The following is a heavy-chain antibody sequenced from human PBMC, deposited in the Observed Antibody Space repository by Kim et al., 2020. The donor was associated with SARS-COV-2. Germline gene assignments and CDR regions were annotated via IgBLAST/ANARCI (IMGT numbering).Heavy chain of an antibody. V-gene: IGHV3-15*01. D-gene: IGHD3-16*01. Sequence: GGSLRLSCAVSGIPFSNAWFNWVRQAPGKGLEWVGRIKSRSDGGTGDLAAPVKGRFAISRDDSKNMLYLVMDSPRTDDSGVYYCTTVSMRWGQGTLVTVS. J-gene: IGHJ4*02. CDR3: TTVSMR. CDR2: IKSRSDGGTG. CDR1: GIPFSNAW.